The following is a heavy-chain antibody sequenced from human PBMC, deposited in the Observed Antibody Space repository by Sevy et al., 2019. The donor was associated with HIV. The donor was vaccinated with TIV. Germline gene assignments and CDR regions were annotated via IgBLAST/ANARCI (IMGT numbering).Heavy chain of an antibody. CDR1: GGSISSSNW. J-gene: IGHJ6*02. CDR2: IYHSGST. D-gene: IGHD3-16*01. CDR3: ASWGDYYYYGMDV. Sequence: SETLSLTCAVSGGSISSSNWWSWVRQPPWKGLAWIGEIYHSGSTNYNPSLKSRVTISVDKSKNQFSLKLSSVTAADTAVYYCASWGDYYYYGMDVWGQGTTVTVFS. V-gene: IGHV4-4*02.